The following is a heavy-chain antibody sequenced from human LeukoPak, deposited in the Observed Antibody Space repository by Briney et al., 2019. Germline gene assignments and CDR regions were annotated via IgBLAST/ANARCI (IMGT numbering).Heavy chain of an antibody. J-gene: IGHJ5*02. Sequence: PSQTLSLTCTVSGDSISSGDYYWSWIRQPAGKGLEWIGRISSSGSTNYNPSLKSRVTISVDTSKNQFSLKLSSVTAADTAVYYCARGRNWFDPWGQGTLVTVSS. CDR3: ARGRNWFDP. CDR2: ISSSGST. V-gene: IGHV4-61*02. CDR1: GDSISSGDYY.